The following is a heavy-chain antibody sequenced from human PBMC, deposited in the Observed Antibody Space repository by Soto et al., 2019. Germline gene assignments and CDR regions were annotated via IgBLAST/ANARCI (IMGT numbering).Heavy chain of an antibody. D-gene: IGHD3-22*01. V-gene: IGHV1-69*06. J-gene: IGHJ4*02. CDR2: IIPIFGTA. CDR1: GGTFSSYA. CDR3: ARYIDASSGYYFGRYFAY. Sequence: SVKVSCKASGGTFSSYAISWVRQAPGQGLEWMGGIIPIFGTANYAQKFQGRVTITADKSTSTAYMELSSLRSEDTAVYYCARYIDASSGYYFGRYFAYWGQGTLVSV.